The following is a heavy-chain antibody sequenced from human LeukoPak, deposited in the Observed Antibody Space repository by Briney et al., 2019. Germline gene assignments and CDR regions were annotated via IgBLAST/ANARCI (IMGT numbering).Heavy chain of an antibody. D-gene: IGHD1-26*01. Sequence: GGSLRLSCAASGFTFDDYTMHWVRQAPGKGLEWVSLISWDGGSTYYADSVKSRFTISRDNSKNSLYLQMNSLRTEDTALYYCAKVSSKWELRYYGMDVWGQGTTVTVSS. J-gene: IGHJ6*02. CDR3: AKVSSKWELRYYGMDV. V-gene: IGHV3-43*01. CDR2: ISWDGGST. CDR1: GFTFDDYT.